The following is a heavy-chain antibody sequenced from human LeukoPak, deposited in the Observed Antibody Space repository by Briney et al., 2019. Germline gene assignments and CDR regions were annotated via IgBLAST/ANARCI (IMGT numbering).Heavy chain of an antibody. CDR3: ARDSRYYYYYGMDV. Sequence: AGGSLRLSCAASGFTFSSYSMNWVRQAPGKGLEWVSSISSSSSYIYYADSVKGRFTISRDNAKNSLYLQMSSLRAEDTAVYYCARDSRYYYYYGMDVWGQGTTVTVSS. CDR2: ISSSSSYI. J-gene: IGHJ6*02. V-gene: IGHV3-21*01. CDR1: GFTFSSYS.